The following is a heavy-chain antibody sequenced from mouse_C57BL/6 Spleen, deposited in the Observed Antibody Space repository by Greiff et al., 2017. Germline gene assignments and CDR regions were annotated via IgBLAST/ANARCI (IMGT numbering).Heavy chain of an antibody. J-gene: IGHJ3*01. CDR1: GFTFSDYG. D-gene: IGHD2-1*01. CDR2: ISSGSSTI. Sequence: EVQLVESGGGLVKPGGSLKLSCAASGFTFSDYGMHWVRQAPEKGLEWVAYISSGSSTIYYADTVKGRFTISRDNAKNTLFLQMTSLRSEDTAMYYCARSGNYPLAYWGQGTLVTVSA. V-gene: IGHV5-17*01. CDR3: ARSGNYPLAY.